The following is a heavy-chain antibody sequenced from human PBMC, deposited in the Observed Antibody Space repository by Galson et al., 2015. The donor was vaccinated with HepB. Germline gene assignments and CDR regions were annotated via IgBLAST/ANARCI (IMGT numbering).Heavy chain of an antibody. V-gene: IGHV1-18*01. D-gene: IGHD6-19*01. J-gene: IGHJ6*02. CDR2: ISAYNGNT. CDR1: GYTFTSYG. Sequence: SVKVSCKASGYTFTSYGISWVRQAPGQGLEWMGWISAYNGNTNYAQKLQGRVTMTTDTSTSTAYMELRSLRSDDTAVYYCARVWVAVAYYYYYGMDVWGQGTTVTVSS. CDR3: ARVWVAVAYYYYYGMDV.